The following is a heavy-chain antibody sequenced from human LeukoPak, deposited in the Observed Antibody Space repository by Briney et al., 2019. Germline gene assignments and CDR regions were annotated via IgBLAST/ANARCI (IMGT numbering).Heavy chain of an antibody. Sequence: PGGSLRLSCAASGFTFSSYSMNWVRQAPGKGLEWVSGISWNSGLIDYADSVKGRFSISRDNAENSLYLQMNSLKAEDTALYYCAKERSSAIDYWGQGTLVTVSS. D-gene: IGHD2-15*01. J-gene: IGHJ4*02. CDR2: ISWNSGLI. CDR3: AKERSSAIDY. V-gene: IGHV3-9*01. CDR1: GFTFSSYS.